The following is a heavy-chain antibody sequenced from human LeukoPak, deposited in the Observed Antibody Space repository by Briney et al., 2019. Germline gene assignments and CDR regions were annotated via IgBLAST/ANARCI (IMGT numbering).Heavy chain of an antibody. CDR1: GFTFSSYS. CDR3: ARDRKENYYGSGSYYYGMDV. D-gene: IGHD3-10*01. Sequence: GGSLRLSWAASGFTFSSYSMNWVRQAPGKGLEWVSYISSSSSTIYYADSVKGRFTISRDNAKNSLYLQMNSLRAEDTAVYYCARDRKENYYGSGSYYYGMDVWGQGTTVTVSS. V-gene: IGHV3-48*04. CDR2: ISSSSSTI. J-gene: IGHJ6*02.